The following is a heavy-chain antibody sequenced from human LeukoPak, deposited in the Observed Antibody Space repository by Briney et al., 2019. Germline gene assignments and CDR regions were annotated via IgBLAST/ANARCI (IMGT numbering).Heavy chain of an antibody. CDR3: AGDSEYYYGSGSYSH. D-gene: IGHD3-10*01. Sequence: PSETLSLTCTVSGGSISSSSYYWGWNRQPPGKGLEWIGSIYYSGSTYYNPSLKSRVTISVDTSKNQFSLKLSSVTAADTAVYYCAGDSEYYYGSGSYSHWGQGTLVTVSS. J-gene: IGHJ4*02. V-gene: IGHV4-39*07. CDR1: GGSISSSSYY. CDR2: IYYSGST.